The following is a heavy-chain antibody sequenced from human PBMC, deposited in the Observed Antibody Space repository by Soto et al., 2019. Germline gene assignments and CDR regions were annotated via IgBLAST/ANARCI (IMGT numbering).Heavy chain of an antibody. CDR2: IYYSGST. CDR1: GGSISSSSYY. D-gene: IGHD3-10*01. J-gene: IGHJ6*02. CDR3: ARHLRPYGSGSYKKYYYYGMDV. Sequence: SETLSLTCTVSGGSISSSSYYWGWIRQPPGKGLEWIGSIYYSGSTYYNPSLKSRVTIPVDTSKNQFSLKLSSVTAADTAVYYCARHLRPYGSGSYKKYYYYGMDVWGQGTTVTVSS. V-gene: IGHV4-39*01.